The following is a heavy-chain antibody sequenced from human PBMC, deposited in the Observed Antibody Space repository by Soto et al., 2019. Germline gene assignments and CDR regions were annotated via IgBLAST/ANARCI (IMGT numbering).Heavy chain of an antibody. CDR2: ISGSGGST. D-gene: IGHD4-17*01. V-gene: IGHV3-23*01. Sequence: EVQLLESGGGLVQPGGSLRLSCAASGFTFSSYAMSWVRQAPGKGLEWVSAISGSGGSTYYADSVKGRFTISRDNSKNTLYLQMNSLRAEDTAVYYCAKAPTTVTPYCYYGMDVWGQGTTVTVSS. CDR3: AKAPTTVTPYCYYGMDV. CDR1: GFTFSSYA. J-gene: IGHJ6*02.